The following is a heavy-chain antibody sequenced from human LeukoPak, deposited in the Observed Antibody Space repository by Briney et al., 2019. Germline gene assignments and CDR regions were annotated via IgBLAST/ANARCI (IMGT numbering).Heavy chain of an antibody. V-gene: IGHV3-30*18. CDR1: GFTFSTFN. Sequence: GGSLRLSCAASGFTFSTFNMHWVRQAPGKGLEWVAVFSSDGRSTFYAENVQGRFTLSRDNSKNTLSLQMSSLRVEDTAVYYCAKSYYYHSGSFDYWGQGTLVTVSS. CDR2: FSSDGRST. CDR3: AKSYYYHSGSFDY. J-gene: IGHJ4*02. D-gene: IGHD3-10*01.